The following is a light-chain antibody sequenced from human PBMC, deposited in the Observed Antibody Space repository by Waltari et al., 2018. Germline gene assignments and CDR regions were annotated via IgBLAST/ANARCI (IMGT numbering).Light chain of an antibody. J-gene: IGLJ2*01. CDR2: DVS. CDR3: SSYTTTITFVV. V-gene: IGLV2-14*03. CDR1: SRGVGYYSY. Sequence: QSALTQPASVSGSPGQSITIPCTGTSRGVGYYSYFSLYQQHPGKAPKLIIYDVSHRPSGVSNRFSGSKSGGTASLTISGLQAEDEADYYCSSYTTTITFVVFGGGTRLTVL.